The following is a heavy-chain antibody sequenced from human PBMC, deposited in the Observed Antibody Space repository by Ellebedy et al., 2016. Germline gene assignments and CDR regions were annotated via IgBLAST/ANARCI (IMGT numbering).Heavy chain of an antibody. Sequence: DYYWSWIRQLPGKGLEWIGYIYHSGSTYYNSSLKSRVNISVDTSKNQFSLKLTSVTAADTAVYHCARARRNIGVVFDPWGQGTLVTVSS. CDR3: ARARRNIGVVFDP. D-gene: IGHD3-10*01. CDR1: DYY. CDR2: IYHSGST. J-gene: IGHJ5*02. V-gene: IGHV4-31*02.